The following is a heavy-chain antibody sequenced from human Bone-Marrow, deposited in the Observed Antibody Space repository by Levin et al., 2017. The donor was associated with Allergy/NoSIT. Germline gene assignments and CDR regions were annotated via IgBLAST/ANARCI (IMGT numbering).Heavy chain of an antibody. Sequence: SGPTLVKPTQTLTLTCAFSGFSLSSSGVSVGWIRQPAGKALEWLALIDWDDYKRYSPSLKTRLTITKDTSKNQVVLTVTNMDPVDTATYFCARRWSDTWTGYYAEAFDNWGQGTLVTVSS. J-gene: IGHJ4*02. CDR3: ARRWSDTWTGYYAEAFDN. V-gene: IGHV2-5*02. CDR2: IDWDDYK. CDR1: GFSLSSSGVS. D-gene: IGHD3-9*01.